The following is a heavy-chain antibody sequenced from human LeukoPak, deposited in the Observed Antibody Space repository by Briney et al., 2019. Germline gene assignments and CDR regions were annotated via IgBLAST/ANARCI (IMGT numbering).Heavy chain of an antibody. CDR2: IYHSGST. V-gene: IGHV4-4*02. Sequence: SGTLSLTCAVSGGSISSSHWWSWVRQPPGKGLEWIGEIYHSGSTNYNPSLKSRVTISVDKSENQFSLKLSSVTAADTAVYYCARKDYGLGSLSRSFDYWGQGTLVTVSS. CDR1: GGSISSSHW. CDR3: ARKDYGLGSLSRSFDY. J-gene: IGHJ4*02. D-gene: IGHD3-10*01.